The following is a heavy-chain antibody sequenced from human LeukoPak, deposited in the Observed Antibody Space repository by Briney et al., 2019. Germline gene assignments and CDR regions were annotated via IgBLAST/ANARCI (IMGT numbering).Heavy chain of an antibody. CDR3: ARAYGSGSYLFDY. Sequence: PSETLSLTCAVYGGSFSGYYWSWIRQPLGKGLEWIGEINHSGSTNYNPSLKSRVTISVDTSKNQFSLKLSSVTAADTAVYYCARAYGSGSYLFDYWGQGTLVTVSS. D-gene: IGHD3-10*01. J-gene: IGHJ4*02. CDR1: GGSFSGYY. CDR2: INHSGST. V-gene: IGHV4-34*01.